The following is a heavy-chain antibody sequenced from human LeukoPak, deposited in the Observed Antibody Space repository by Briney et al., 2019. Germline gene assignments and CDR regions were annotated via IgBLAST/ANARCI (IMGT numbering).Heavy chain of an antibody. D-gene: IGHD3-22*01. CDR3: ARDPGMYYYDSSGYSDAFDI. CDR2: INPNSGDT. J-gene: IGHJ3*02. V-gene: IGHV1-2*02. CDR1: GYTITGYY. Sequence: ASVKVSCKASGYTITGYYIHWVRQAPGQGLEWMGWINPNSGDTNYAQKFQGRVTMTRDTSISTAYMELSRLRSDDTAVYYCARDPGMYYYDSSGYSDAFDIWGQGTMVTVSS.